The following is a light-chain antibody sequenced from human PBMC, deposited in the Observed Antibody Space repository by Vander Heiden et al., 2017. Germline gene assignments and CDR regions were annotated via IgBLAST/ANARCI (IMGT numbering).Light chain of an antibody. CDR1: RSVANY. Sequence: IQLTQSPSSLSSSVGDPVTIPCRASRSVANYLNWYQHKPGDAPKVLIYAASSLQSGVPSRLNGSGSGTDFTLSISSLRPEDFATYFCQQLYSIPHTFGGGTKVEIK. CDR3: QQLYSIPHT. J-gene: IGKJ4*01. CDR2: AAS. V-gene: IGKV1-39*01.